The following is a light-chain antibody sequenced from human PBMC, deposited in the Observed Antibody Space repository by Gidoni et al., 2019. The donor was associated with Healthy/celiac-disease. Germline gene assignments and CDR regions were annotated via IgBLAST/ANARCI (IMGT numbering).Light chain of an antibody. V-gene: IGKV4-1*01. J-gene: IGKJ2*01. CDR1: QSVLYSSNNKNY. CDR2: WAS. CDR3: QQYYSTPYT. Sequence: DIVMTHSTDSLAVSLGERATINCKSSQSVLYSSNNKNYLAWYQQKPGQPPKLLIYWASTRESGVPDRFSGSGSGTDFPLTISSLQAEDVAVYYCQQYYSTPYTFXQXTKLEIK.